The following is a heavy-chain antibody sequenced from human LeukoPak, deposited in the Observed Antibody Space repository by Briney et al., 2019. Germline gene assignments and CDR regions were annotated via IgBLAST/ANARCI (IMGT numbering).Heavy chain of an antibody. J-gene: IGHJ4*02. CDR3: ASSGPLVMIHFGY. V-gene: IGHV1-2*02. CDR2: INPNSGGT. D-gene: IGHD3-16*01. CDR1: GYTFTGYY. Sequence: ASVKVSCKASGYTFTGYYMHWVRQAPGQGLEWTGWINPNSGGTNYAQKFQGRVTMTRDTSISTAYMELSRLRSDDTAVYYCASSGPLVMIHFGYWGQGTLVTVSS.